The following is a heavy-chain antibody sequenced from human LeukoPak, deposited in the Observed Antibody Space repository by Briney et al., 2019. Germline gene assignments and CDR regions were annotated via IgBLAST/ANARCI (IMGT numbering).Heavy chain of an antibody. CDR2: ISAYNGNT. D-gene: IGHD3-10*01. CDR3: ATRSYYYGSGSYVWGSYRIDAFDI. J-gene: IGHJ3*02. CDR1: GYTFTSYG. V-gene: IGHV1-18*01. Sequence: ASVKVSCKASGYTFTSYGISWVRQAPGQGLEWMGWISAYNGNTNYAQKLQGRVTMTRNTSISTAYMELSSLRSEDTAVYYCATRSYYYGSGSYVWGSYRIDAFDIWGQGTMVTVSS.